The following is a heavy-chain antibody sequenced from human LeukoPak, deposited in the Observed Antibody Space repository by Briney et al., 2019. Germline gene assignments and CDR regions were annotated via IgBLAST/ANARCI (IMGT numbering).Heavy chain of an antibody. CDR2: ISGSGGST. D-gene: IGHD5-18*01. Sequence: GGSLRLSCAASGFTFSSYAMSWVRQAPGKGLEWVSAISGSGGSTYYADSVKGRFTISRGNSKNTLYLQMNSLGAEDTAVYYCASDVDTAMVPTSYWGQGTLVTVSS. V-gene: IGHV3-23*01. J-gene: IGHJ4*02. CDR3: ASDVDTAMVPTSY. CDR1: GFTFSSYA.